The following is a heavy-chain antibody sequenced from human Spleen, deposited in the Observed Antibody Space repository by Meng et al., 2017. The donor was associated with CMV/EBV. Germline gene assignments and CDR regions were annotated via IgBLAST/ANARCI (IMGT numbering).Heavy chain of an antibody. D-gene: IGHD2-15*01. CDR1: GGSISSSSYY. J-gene: IGHJ5*02. CDR2: IYYSGST. Sequence: SETLSLTCTVSGGSISSSSYYWGWIRQPPGKGLEWIGSIYYSGSTYYNPSLKSRVTISVDTSKNQFSLKLNSVTAADTAVYYCARYYCIGNSCYTTNWFDPWGQGTLVTVSS. V-gene: IGHV4-39*07. CDR3: ARYYCIGNSCYTTNWFDP.